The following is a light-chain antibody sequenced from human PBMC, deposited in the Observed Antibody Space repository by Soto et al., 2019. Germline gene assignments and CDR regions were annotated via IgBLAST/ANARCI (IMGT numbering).Light chain of an antibody. V-gene: IGKV1-39*01. CDR3: QQREA. CDR2: AAS. Sequence: DIQMPQSPSSLSASVGDRVTITCRASQSISSYLNWYQQKPGKAPKLLIYAASSLQSGVPSRFSGSGSGTDFTLTISSLQPEEFATDYCQQREAFGQGTKLEIK. J-gene: IGKJ2*01. CDR1: QSISSY.